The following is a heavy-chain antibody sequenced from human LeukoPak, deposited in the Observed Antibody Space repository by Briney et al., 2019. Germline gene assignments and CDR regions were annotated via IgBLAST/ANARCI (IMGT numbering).Heavy chain of an antibody. Sequence: GGSLRLSCAASGFTFSTYSMNWVRQAPGKGLEWVSYISSTSGTKYYADSVKGRITISRDNAKNSLYLQMNSLRAEDTAVYYCARGRGIAARRAFDIWGQGTMVTVSS. V-gene: IGHV3-48*04. CDR1: GFTFSTYS. CDR2: ISSTSGTK. J-gene: IGHJ3*02. CDR3: ARGRGIAARRAFDI. D-gene: IGHD6-6*01.